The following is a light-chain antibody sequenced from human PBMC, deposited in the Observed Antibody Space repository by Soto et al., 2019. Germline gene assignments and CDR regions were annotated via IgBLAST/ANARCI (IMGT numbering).Light chain of an antibody. Sequence: EMALTHSTGTLSLSPGERATLSCRASQGVGNKYLAWYQQRPGQAPSLLIYAASSRATGVPDRFSGSGSGTDFTLTISRLEPEDFAVDYCQQYTNAHGITFGQGTRLEIK. J-gene: IGKJ5*01. V-gene: IGKV3-20*01. CDR1: QGVGNKY. CDR2: AAS. CDR3: QQYTNAHGIT.